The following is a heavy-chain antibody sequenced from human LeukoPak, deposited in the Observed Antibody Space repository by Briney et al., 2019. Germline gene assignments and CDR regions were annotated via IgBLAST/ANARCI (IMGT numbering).Heavy chain of an antibody. J-gene: IGHJ6*02. V-gene: IGHV3-7*03. CDR3: ARNNGMDV. CDR2: VDRDGSET. Sequence: TGGSLRLSCAASGFALSSHWMTWVRQVPGRGPEWVANVDRDGSETYYLDSVKGRFTISKDNAMNSLYLQMNSLRAEDTALYHCARNNGMDVWGQGTTVIVSS. CDR1: GFALSSHW.